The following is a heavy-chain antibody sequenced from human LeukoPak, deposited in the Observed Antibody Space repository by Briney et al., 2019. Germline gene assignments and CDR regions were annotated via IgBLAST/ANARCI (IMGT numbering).Heavy chain of an antibody. CDR2: INSNTGTT. J-gene: IGHJ6*03. V-gene: IGHV1-46*01. Sequence: ASVKVSCKASGYTFIPYYMLWVRQAPGQGPEWMGIINSNTGTTNYAQKFQGRVTVTRDTSTSTVYMELSSLRSDDTAVYYCARGLSYSSTWSAHYYYSLDVWGKGTTVTVSS. CDR3: ARGLSYSSTWSAHYYYSLDV. D-gene: IGHD6-13*01. CDR1: GYTFIPYY.